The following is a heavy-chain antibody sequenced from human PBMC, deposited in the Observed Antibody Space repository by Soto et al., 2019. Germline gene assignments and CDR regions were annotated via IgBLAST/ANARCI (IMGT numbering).Heavy chain of an antibody. CDR2: INAGNGNT. CDR1: GYTFTSYA. CDR3: ARTGIAVAGRSDP. Sequence: ASVKVSFKASGYTFTSYAMHWVRQAPGQRLEWMGWINAGNGNTKYSQKFQGRVTITRDASASTAYMELSSLRSEDTAVYYCARTGIAVAGRSDPWGQGTLVTVSS. V-gene: IGHV1-3*01. D-gene: IGHD6-19*01. J-gene: IGHJ5*02.